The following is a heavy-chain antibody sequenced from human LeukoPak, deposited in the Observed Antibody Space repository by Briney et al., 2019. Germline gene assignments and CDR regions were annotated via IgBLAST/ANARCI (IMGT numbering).Heavy chain of an antibody. J-gene: IGHJ6*02. Sequence: GGSLGLSCAASGFTFDDYAMHWVRQAPGKGLEWVSLISGDGGSAYYADSVKGRFTISRDNSKNSLYLQMNSLRTEDTALYYCAKDGRHYGDYGMDVWGQGTTVTVSS. CDR1: GFTFDDYA. V-gene: IGHV3-43*02. CDR3: AKDGRHYGDYGMDV. D-gene: IGHD4-17*01. CDR2: ISGDGGSA.